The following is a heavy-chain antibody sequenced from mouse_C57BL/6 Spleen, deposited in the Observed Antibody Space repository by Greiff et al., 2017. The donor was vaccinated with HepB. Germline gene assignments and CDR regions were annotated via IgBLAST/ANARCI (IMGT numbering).Heavy chain of an antibody. CDR1: GYTFTDYE. CDR3: TRNSNYPWYFDV. CDR2: IDPETGGT. V-gene: IGHV1-15*01. D-gene: IGHD2-5*01. J-gene: IGHJ1*03. Sequence: VQLKESGAELVRPGASVTLSCKASGYTFTDYEMHWVKQTPVHGLEWIGAIDPETGGTAYNQKFKGKAILTADKSSSTAYMEIRSLTSEDSAVYYCTRNSNYPWYFDVWGTGTTVTVSS.